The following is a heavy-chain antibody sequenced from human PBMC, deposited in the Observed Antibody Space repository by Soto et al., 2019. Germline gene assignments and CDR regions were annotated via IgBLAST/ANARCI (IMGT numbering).Heavy chain of an antibody. J-gene: IGHJ3*01. CDR1: GLTISGKKY. CDR3: ATWHEREHAYDV. D-gene: IGHD1-1*01. Sequence: DVQLVESGGGLIQPGESLRLSCAAFGLTISGKKYVAWLRQAPGKGLEWVSALYDVDGSFYADSVKGRFTTSSDSSKTTVYLQMNDLRPDDTAVYYCATWHEREHAYDVGGQGTTVTVSS. V-gene: IGHV3-53*01. CDR2: LYDVDGS.